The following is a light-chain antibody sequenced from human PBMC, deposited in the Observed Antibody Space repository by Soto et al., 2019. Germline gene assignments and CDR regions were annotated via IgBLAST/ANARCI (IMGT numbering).Light chain of an antibody. J-gene: IGLJ3*02. CDR1: SSAVGVHKF. Sequence: QSALTQPRSVSGSPGQSVTISCTGTSSAVGVHKFVSWYQLHPGRTPKLIIFDVSKRPSGVPDRFSGSNSGNTASLTISGLQTEDEADYYCCSFSDSDTVQFGRGTKVTVL. V-gene: IGLV2-11*01. CDR3: CSFSDSDTVQ. CDR2: DVS.